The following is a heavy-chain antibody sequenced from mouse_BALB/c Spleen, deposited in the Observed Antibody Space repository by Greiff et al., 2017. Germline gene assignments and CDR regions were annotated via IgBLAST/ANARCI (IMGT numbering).Heavy chain of an antibody. D-gene: IGHD2-1*01. V-gene: IGHV2-2*02. CDR3: ARDGNYSYFDY. CDR1: GFSLTSYG. CDR2: IWSGGST. Sequence: VQLQQSGPGLVQPSQSLSITCTVSGFSLTSYGVHWVRQSPGKGLEWLGVIWSGGSTDYNAAFISRLSISTDNSKGQVFLKMNSLQANDTAIYYCARDGNYSYFDYWGQGTTLTVSS. J-gene: IGHJ2*01.